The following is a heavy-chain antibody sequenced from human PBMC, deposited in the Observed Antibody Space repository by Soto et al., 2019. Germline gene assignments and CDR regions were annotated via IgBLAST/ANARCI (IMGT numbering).Heavy chain of an antibody. CDR3: ARLSTSAGRRDLAC. CDR1: GFSLSSYW. V-gene: IGHV3-7*01. Sequence: EVQLVESGGGLVQPGGSLRLSCAGSGFSLSSYWMSWVRQAPGKGLEWVANMNQDGSVSDYVGSVKGRFTFTRDNAKNSLYLQMTSLRAEDTAVYYCARLSTSAGRRDLACWGQGTLVTVSS. J-gene: IGHJ4*02. CDR2: MNQDGSVS.